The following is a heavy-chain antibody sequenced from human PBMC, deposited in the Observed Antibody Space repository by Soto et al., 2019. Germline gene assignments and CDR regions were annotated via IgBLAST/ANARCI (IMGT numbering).Heavy chain of an antibody. Sequence: GGSLRLSCAASGFTFRSFTMNWVCQAPGKGLEWVSTISSNSAYIYYTDALRGRFTISRDNAKNSLHLQMNSLRAEDTAVYYCTRDASRDSSARGWFDPWGPGTLVTVSS. CDR3: TRDASRDSSARGWFDP. CDR2: ISSNSAYI. V-gene: IGHV3-21*01. CDR1: GFTFRSFT. J-gene: IGHJ5*02. D-gene: IGHD6-13*01.